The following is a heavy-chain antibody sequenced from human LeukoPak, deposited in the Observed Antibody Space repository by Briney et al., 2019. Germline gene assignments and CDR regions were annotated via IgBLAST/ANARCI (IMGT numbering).Heavy chain of an antibody. V-gene: IGHV4-34*01. CDR2: INHSGST. D-gene: IGHD3-10*01. CDR1: GGSFSGYY. CDR3: ARSRGRKMVRGVYYYYYGMDV. J-gene: IGHJ6*02. Sequence: SETLSLTCAVYGGSFSGYYWSWIRQPPGKGLEWIGEINHSGSTNYNPSLKSRVTISVDTSKNQFSLKLSSVTAADTAVYYCARSRGRKMVRGVYYYYYGMDVWGQETTVTVSS.